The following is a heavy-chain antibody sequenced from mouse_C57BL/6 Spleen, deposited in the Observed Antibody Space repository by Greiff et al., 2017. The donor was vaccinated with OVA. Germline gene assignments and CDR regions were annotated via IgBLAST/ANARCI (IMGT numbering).Heavy chain of an antibody. V-gene: IGHV2-6-1*01. J-gene: IGHJ4*01. CDR2: IWSDGST. CDR1: GFSLTSYG. D-gene: IGHD2-1*01. CDR3: ARHRGNYNAMDY. Sequence: QVQLQQSGPGLVAPSQSLSITCTVSGFSLTSYGVHWVRQPPGKGLEWLVVIWSDGSTTYNSALKSRLSISKDNSKSQVFLKMNSLQTDDTAMYYCARHRGNYNAMDYWGQGTSVTVSS.